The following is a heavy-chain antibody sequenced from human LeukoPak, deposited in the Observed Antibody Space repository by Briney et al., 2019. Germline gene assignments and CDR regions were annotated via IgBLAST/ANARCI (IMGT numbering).Heavy chain of an antibody. V-gene: IGHV3-30*18. CDR3: AKVGIGYYYPFDY. CDR2: ISHDGNDK. CDR1: GLSFSSNV. J-gene: IGHJ4*02. Sequence: GGSLRLSCAASGLSFSSNVMQWVRQAPGKGLEWVAQISHDGNDKYYADSVKSRFTISRDNSKNMMFLQLDSMRAEDTAVYFCAKVGIGYYYPFDYWGQGTLVTVSS. D-gene: IGHD3-22*01.